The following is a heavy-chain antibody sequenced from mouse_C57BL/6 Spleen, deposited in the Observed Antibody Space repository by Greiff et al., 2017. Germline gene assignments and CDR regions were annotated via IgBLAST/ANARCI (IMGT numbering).Heavy chain of an antibody. D-gene: IGHD2-10*02. V-gene: IGHV5-4*01. J-gene: IGHJ1*03. CDR1: GFTFSSYA. CDR3: ARDGEYPEGYFDV. Sequence: EVQGVESGGGLVKPGGSLKLSCAASGFTFSSYAMSWVRQTPEKRLEWVATISDGGSYTYYPDNVKGRFTISRDNAKNNLYLQMSHLKSEDTAMYYCARDGEYPEGYFDVWGTGTTVTVSS. CDR2: ISDGGSYT.